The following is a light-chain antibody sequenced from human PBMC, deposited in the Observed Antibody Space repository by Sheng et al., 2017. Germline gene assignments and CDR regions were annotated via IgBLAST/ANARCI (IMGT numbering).Light chain of an antibody. CDR2: DVS. Sequence: QSALTQPASVSGSPGQSITISCTGTSSDIGGYNFVSWYQQHPGKAPNLMIYDVSNRPSGVSNRFSGSKSDNTASLTISGLQAEDEADYYCSSYAGTNNVLFGGGTKLTVL. J-gene: IGLJ2*01. CDR1: SSDIGGYNF. V-gene: IGLV2-14*01. CDR3: SSYAGTNNVL.